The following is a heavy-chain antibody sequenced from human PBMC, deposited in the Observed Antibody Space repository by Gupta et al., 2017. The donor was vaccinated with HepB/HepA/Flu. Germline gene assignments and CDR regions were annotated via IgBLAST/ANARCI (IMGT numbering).Heavy chain of an antibody. J-gene: IGHJ4*02. CDR2: ISGSGGIK. CDR1: GFTFTTYS. D-gene: IGHD3-10*01. CDR3: AKMGTARGERAGDY. Sequence: EVQLLESGGGLVQPGGSLRLSCSASGFTFTTYSMKWVRQAPGKWLEGVSSISGSGGIKYYEDAGKGRFTISRDNAKNTLYRQMKRLRAEETAVYYCAKMGTARGERAGDYWGQGTLVTVSS. V-gene: IGHV3-23*01.